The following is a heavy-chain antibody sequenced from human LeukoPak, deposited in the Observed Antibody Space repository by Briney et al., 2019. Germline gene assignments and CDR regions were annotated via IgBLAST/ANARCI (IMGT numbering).Heavy chain of an antibody. D-gene: IGHD3-3*01. CDR3: AREFHYDFWSGYICDY. CDR1: GGSISSYY. CDR2: IYTSGST. J-gene: IGHJ4*02. Sequence: PSETLSLTCTVSGGSISSYYWSWVRQPAGKGLEWIGRIYTSGSTNYNPSLKSRVTMSVDTSKNQFSLKLSSVTAADTAVYYCAREFHYDFWSGYICDYWGQGTLVTVSS. V-gene: IGHV4-4*07.